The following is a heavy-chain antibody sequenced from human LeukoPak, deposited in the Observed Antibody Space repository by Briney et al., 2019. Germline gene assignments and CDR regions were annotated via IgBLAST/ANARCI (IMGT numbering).Heavy chain of an antibody. D-gene: IGHD3-10*01. CDR1: GFTFSSYW. CDR2: ISGSGGST. J-gene: IGHJ4*02. Sequence: GGSLRLSCAASGFTFSSYWMSWVRQAPGKGLEWVSAISGSGGSTYYAGSVKGRFTISRDNSKNTLYLQMNSLRAEDTAVYYCAKDRLLWFGELLSSLGDFDYWGQGTLVTVSS. V-gene: IGHV3-23*01. CDR3: AKDRLLWFGELLSSLGDFDY.